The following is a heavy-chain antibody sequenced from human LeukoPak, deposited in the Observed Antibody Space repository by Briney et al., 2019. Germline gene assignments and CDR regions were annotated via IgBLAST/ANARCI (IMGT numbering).Heavy chain of an antibody. J-gene: IGHJ4*02. Sequence: SETLSLTCTVSGGSISSGSYYWSWIRQPAGKGLEWIGRIYTSGSTNYNPSLKSRVTISVDTSKNQFSLKLSSVIAADTAVYYCARGRNDYGDLRFLGYFDYWGQGTLVTVSS. D-gene: IGHD4-17*01. CDR1: GGSISSGSYY. CDR2: IYTSGST. CDR3: ARGRNDYGDLRFLGYFDY. V-gene: IGHV4-61*02.